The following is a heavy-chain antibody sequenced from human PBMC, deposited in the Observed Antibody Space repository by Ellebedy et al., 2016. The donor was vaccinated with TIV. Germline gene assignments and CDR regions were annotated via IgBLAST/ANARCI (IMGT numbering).Heavy chain of an antibody. CDR3: ARVVWQQPVSYAFDF. V-gene: IGHV4-59*01. CDR1: GGSISPYY. J-gene: IGHJ3*01. CDR2: ISYSGST. D-gene: IGHD6-13*01. Sequence: MPSETLSLTCTVSGGSISPYYWSWIRQPPGKGLEWIGYISYSGSTNYNPSLTSRVTISVDTSKNHFSLRLPSVTAADTAVYYCARVVWQQPVSYAFDFWGQGTMVTVSS.